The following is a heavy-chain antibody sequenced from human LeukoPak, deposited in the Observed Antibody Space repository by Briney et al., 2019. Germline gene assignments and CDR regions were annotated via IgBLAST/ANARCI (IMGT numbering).Heavy chain of an antibody. J-gene: IGHJ4*02. V-gene: IGHV4-34*01. D-gene: IGHD6-13*01. CDR1: GGSFSGYY. Sequence: SETLSLTCAVYGGSFSGYYWSWIRQPPGEGLEWIGEINHSGSTNYNPSLKSRVTISVDTSKNQFSLKLSSVTAADTAVYYCARGLGIAAAGTYKTFDYWGQGTLVTVSS. CDR2: INHSGST. CDR3: ARGLGIAAAGTYKTFDY.